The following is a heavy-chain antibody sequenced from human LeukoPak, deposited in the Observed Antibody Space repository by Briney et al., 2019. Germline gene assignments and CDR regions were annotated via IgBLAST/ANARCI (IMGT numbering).Heavy chain of an antibody. D-gene: IGHD3-22*01. CDR1: GFTFSSYA. CDR3: AKDLGSSGYPRAFDN. J-gene: IGHJ3*02. CDR2: ISGSGGST. V-gene: IGHV3-23*01. Sequence: PGGSLRLSCAASGFTFSSYAMSWVRQAPGKGLEWVSAISGSGGSTYYADSVKGRFTISRNNSKNTLYLQMNSLRAEDTGVYYCAKDLGSSGYPRAFDNWGQGTMVTVSS.